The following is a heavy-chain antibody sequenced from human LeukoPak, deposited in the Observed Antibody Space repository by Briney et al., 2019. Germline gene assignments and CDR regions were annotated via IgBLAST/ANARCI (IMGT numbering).Heavy chain of an antibody. CDR1: GYTFTRYY. CDR2: INPNSGGT. Sequence: ASVKVSCKASGYTFTRYYMHWVRQAPGQGLEWMGWINPNSGGTNYAQKFQGRVTMTRDTSISTAYMELSRLRSDDTAVYYCATEARGYSYGYGYWGQGTLVTVSS. J-gene: IGHJ4*02. D-gene: IGHD5-18*01. V-gene: IGHV1-2*02. CDR3: ATEARGYSYGYGY.